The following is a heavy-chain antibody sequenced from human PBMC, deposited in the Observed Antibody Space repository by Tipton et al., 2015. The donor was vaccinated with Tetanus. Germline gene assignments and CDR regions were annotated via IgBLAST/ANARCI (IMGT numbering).Heavy chain of an antibody. CDR1: GFSFDDYV. Sequence: SLRLSCAASGFSFDDYVMHWVRQVPGKGLEWVSGISWNSGIMGYADSVKGRFTIPRDNAKNSLYLQMNSLRAEDTALYYCAKAHYYDSSSYYFDNWGQGTLVTVSS. CDR2: ISWNSGIM. D-gene: IGHD3-22*01. J-gene: IGHJ4*02. CDR3: AKAHYYDSSSYYFDN. V-gene: IGHV3-9*01.